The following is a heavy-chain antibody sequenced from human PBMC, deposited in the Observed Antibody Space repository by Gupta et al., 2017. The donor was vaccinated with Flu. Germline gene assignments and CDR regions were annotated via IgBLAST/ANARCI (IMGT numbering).Heavy chain of an antibody. CDR3: TRGRGTTVSPLDS. J-gene: IGHJ4*02. CDR1: D. CDR2: MNPNSAKT. V-gene: IGHV1-8*01. D-gene: IGHD1-1*01. Sequence: DIHWVRQATGQGLEWMGWMNPNSAKTGYAQKFQGRVTMTTNTAISTAYMELSSLRSEDTAMYYCTRGRGTTVSPLDSWGQGTLVTVSS.